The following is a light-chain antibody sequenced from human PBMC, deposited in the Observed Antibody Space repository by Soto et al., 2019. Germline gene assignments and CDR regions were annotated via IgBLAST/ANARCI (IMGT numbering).Light chain of an antibody. CDR3: QQYGNSPIT. Sequence: EILLTQSPSTLSLSPGEGVTLGCSASHIFTVNSLVWYEQKPGXXXKXLIYAASTRAXAVPXRFTGSGXGTDFALTISRLEPEDFAVYYCQQYGNSPITFGQATRLEX. V-gene: IGKV3-20*01. CDR2: AAS. CDR1: HIFTVNS. J-gene: IGKJ5*01.